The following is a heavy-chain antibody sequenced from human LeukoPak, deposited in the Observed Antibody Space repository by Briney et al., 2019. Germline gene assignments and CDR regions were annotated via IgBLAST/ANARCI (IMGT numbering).Heavy chain of an antibody. CDR1: GYSISSGYY. Sequence: SETLSLTCTVSGYSISSGYYWSWIRQPPGKGLEWIGEINHSGSTNYNPSLKSRVTISVDTSKNQFSLKLSSVTAADTAVYYCASEGVDGCTNGVCYAKYYFDYWGQGTLVTVSS. CDR2: INHSGST. V-gene: IGHV4-38-2*02. D-gene: IGHD2-8*01. J-gene: IGHJ4*02. CDR3: ASEGVDGCTNGVCYAKYYFDY.